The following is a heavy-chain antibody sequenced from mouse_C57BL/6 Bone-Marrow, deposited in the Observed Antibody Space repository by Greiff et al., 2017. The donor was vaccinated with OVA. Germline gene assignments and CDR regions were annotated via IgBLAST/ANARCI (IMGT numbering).Heavy chain of an antibody. CDR1: GFNIKDDY. CDR3: TSYGNLDD. D-gene: IGHD2-1*01. J-gene: IGHJ2*01. V-gene: IGHV14-4*01. CDR2: IDPENGDT. Sequence: DVKLQESGAELVRPGASVKLSCTASGFNIKDDYMHWVKQRPEQGLEWIGWIDPENGDTEYASKFQGKATITADTSSNTAYLQLSSLTSEDTAVYYCTSYGNLDDWGQGTTLTVSS.